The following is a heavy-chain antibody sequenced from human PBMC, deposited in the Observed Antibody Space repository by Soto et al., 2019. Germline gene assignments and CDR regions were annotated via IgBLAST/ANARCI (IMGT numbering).Heavy chain of an antibody. D-gene: IGHD1-26*01. CDR2: IWSDGSNQ. J-gene: IGHJ6*02. V-gene: IGHV3-33*01. CDR3: ARELPVGGMDV. CDR1: GFTFSSYG. Sequence: QVQLVESGGGLVQPGRSLRLSCAASGFTFSSYGMHWVRQAPGKGLEWVAVIWSDGSNQYYADSVKGRFTISKDNSKNTLSLQMNSLRAEDTAVYYCARELPVGGMDVWGQGTTVTVSS.